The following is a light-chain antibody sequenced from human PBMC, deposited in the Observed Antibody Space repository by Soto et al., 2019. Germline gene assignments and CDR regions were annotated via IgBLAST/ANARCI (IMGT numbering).Light chain of an antibody. Sequence: DIQMTQSPSTLSASIGDRVTITCRASQSISSWLAWYQQKPGKAPKLLIYKATTLESGVPSRFSGSGYGTEFTLTISSLQPDDFATYYCHQYNSYSRTFGQGTQVEIK. V-gene: IGKV1-5*03. CDR3: HQYNSYSRT. CDR2: KAT. J-gene: IGKJ1*01. CDR1: QSISSW.